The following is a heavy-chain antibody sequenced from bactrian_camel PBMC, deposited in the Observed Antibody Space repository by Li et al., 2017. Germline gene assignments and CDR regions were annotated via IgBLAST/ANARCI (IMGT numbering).Heavy chain of an antibody. D-gene: IGHD3*01. Sequence: HVQLVESGGGSVQAGGSLRLSCTGSGFSFSRHCMGWYRQYPGKQREGVASIDSDGATTYADSVKGRFTGSKDNAKDTLYLQMNSLKIEDTAVYYCALGSSRQATMTARGKGTQVTVS. CDR1: GFSFSRHC. V-gene: IGHV3S53*01. CDR2: IDSDGAT. J-gene: IGHJ4*01.